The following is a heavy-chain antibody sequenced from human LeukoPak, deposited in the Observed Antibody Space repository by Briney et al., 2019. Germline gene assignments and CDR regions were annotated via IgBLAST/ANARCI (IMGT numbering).Heavy chain of an antibody. D-gene: IGHD6-25*01. CDR3: ARDRGGSYYMDV. Sequence: GGSLRLSCAASGFTFNNYGMHWVRQAPGKGLEWVAFIRYNGNDQYYADSVKGRFTISRDNSKNTLYLQMNSLKGDDTAVYYCARDRGGSYYMDVWGKGTTVTVSS. V-gene: IGHV3-30*02. J-gene: IGHJ6*03. CDR2: IRYNGNDQ. CDR1: GFTFNNYG.